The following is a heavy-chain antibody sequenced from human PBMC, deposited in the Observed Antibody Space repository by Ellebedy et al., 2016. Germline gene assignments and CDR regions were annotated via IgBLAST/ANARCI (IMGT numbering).Heavy chain of an antibody. CDR1: GGSISSYY. CDR3: ARIYRPYYDILTGYWGPYYYYGMDI. Sequence: SETLSLTCTVSGGSISSYYWSWIRQPPGKGLEWIGYIYYSGSTNYNPSLKSRVTISVDTSKNQFSLKLSSVTAADTAVYYCARIYRPYYDILTGYWGPYYYYGMDIWGQGTMVTVSS. D-gene: IGHD3-9*01. CDR2: IYYSGST. J-gene: IGHJ6*02. V-gene: IGHV4-59*01.